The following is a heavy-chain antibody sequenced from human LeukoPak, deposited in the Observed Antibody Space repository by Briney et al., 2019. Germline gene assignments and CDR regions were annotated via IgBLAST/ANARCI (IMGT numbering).Heavy chain of an antibody. V-gene: IGHV1-18*01. J-gene: IGHJ6*03. Sequence: GASVKVSCKASGYTFTSYGISWVRQAPGQGLEWMGWISAYNGNTNYAQKLQGRVTMTRNTSISTAYMELSSLRSEDTAVYYCATRYYMDVWGKGTTVTISS. CDR2: ISAYNGNT. CDR3: ATRYYMDV. CDR1: GYTFTSYG.